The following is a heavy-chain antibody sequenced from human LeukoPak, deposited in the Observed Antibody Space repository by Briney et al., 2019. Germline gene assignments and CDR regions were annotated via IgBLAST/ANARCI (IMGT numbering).Heavy chain of an antibody. J-gene: IGHJ5*02. CDR1: GFTFSDYY. D-gene: IGHD6-19*01. CDR3: ARLSIAVALGTAGGWFDP. Sequence: LRLSCAASGFTFSDYYMSWIRQPPGKGLEWTGYINYSGSTNYNPSLKSRVTISVDTSKNQFSLKLSSVTAADTAVYYCARLSIAVALGTAGGWFDPWGQGTLVTVSS. V-gene: IGHV4-59*08. CDR2: INYSGST.